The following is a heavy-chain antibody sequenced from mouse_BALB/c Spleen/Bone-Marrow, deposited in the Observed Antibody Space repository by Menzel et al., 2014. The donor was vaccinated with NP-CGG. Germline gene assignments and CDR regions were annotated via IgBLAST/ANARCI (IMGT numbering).Heavy chain of an antibody. J-gene: IGHJ3*01. Sequence: QVQLKESGAELAKPGASVKMPCKASGYTFTSYWIHWVKQRPGQGLEWIGYINPSTGYTEYNQKFKDKATLTADKSSSTAYMQLSSLTSEDSAVYYCAPYSHEGVAYWGQGTLVTVSA. CDR3: APYSHEGVAY. CDR2: INPSTGYT. CDR1: GYTFTSYW. V-gene: IGHV1-7*01. D-gene: IGHD2-12*01.